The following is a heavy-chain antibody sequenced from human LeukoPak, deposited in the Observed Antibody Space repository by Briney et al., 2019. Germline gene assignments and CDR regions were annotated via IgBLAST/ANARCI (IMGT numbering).Heavy chain of an antibody. CDR1: GFTFSSYA. Sequence: GGSLRLSCAASGFTFSSYAMTWVRQAPGQGLEWVSVISGSGTTYYADSVKGRVTISRDNSRNTVYLQMNSLRADDTAVYYCAGYGGNSFWGQGTLVTVSS. V-gene: IGHV3-66*01. CDR3: AGYGGNSF. CDR2: ISGSGTT. D-gene: IGHD4-23*01. J-gene: IGHJ4*02.